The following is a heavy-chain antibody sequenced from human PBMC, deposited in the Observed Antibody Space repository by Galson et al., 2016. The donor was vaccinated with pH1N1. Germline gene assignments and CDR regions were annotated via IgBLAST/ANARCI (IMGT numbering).Heavy chain of an antibody. CDR2: INPYSTNT. V-gene: IGHV1-18*01. CDR3: ARVVAGRPFLIDY. J-gene: IGHJ4*02. D-gene: IGHD6-6*01. CDR1: GYNFVTYG. Sequence: SVKVSCKASGYNFVTYGITWVRQGPGQGLEWMGWINPYSTNTNYAKKVQDRVTMTADTSTTTAHLDLRNLGSDDTAVYYCARVVAGRPFLIDYWGQGTLVIVSS.